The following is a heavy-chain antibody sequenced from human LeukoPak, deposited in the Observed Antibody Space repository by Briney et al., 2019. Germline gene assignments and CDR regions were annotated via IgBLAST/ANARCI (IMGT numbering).Heavy chain of an antibody. V-gene: IGHV4-34*01. CDR2: INHSGST. D-gene: IGHD1-26*01. Sequence: SETLSLTCAVYGGSFSGYYWSWIRQPPGKGLEWIGEINHSGSTNYNPSLKSRVTISVDTSKNQFSLKLSSVTAADTAVYYCARVSSGSYAGNDYWGQGTLVTVSS. CDR1: GGSFSGYY. J-gene: IGHJ4*02. CDR3: ARVSSGSYAGNDY.